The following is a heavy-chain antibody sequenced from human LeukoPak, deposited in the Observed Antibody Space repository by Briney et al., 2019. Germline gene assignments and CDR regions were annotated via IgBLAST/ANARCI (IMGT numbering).Heavy chain of an antibody. CDR3: ARIFSPTRGYYYYMDV. CDR1: GFTFTNAW. Sequence: GGSLRLSCAASGFTFTNAWMSWVRQAPGKGLEWVANIKQDGSEKYYVDSVKGRFTISRDNAKNSLYLQMNSLRAEDTAVYYCARIFSPTRGYYYYMDVWGKGTTVTVSS. D-gene: IGHD3-10*01. CDR2: IKQDGSEK. J-gene: IGHJ6*03. V-gene: IGHV3-7*01.